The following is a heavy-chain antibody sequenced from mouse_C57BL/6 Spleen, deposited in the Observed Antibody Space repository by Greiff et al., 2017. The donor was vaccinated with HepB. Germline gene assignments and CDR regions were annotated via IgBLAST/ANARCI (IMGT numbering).Heavy chain of an antibody. CDR1: YFAFMASA. D-gene: IGHD2-5*01. CDR2: FTMYSDAT. J-gene: IGHJ4*01. V-gene: IGHV1-49*01. Sequence: LKESGAELVRPGSSVKLSCKDSYFAFMASAMHWVKQRPGHGLEWIGSFTMYSDATEYSENFKGKATLTANTSSSTAYMELSSLTSEDSAVYYCARPAYYSNYGEDYAMDYWGQGTSVTVSS. CDR3: ARPAYYSNYGEDYAMDY.